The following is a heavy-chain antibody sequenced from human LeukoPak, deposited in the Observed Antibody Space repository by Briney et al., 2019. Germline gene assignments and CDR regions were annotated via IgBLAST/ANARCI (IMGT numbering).Heavy chain of an antibody. CDR1: GGSISSYY. Sequence: SETLSLTCTVSGGSISSYYWSWIRQPPGKGLEWIGYIYYSGSTNYNPSLKSRVTISVDTSKNQFSLKLSSVTAADTAVYYCASTGVVTKTLNYWGQGTLVTVSS. CDR2: IYYSGST. D-gene: IGHD3-3*01. CDR3: ASTGVVTKTLNY. J-gene: IGHJ4*02. V-gene: IGHV4-59*08.